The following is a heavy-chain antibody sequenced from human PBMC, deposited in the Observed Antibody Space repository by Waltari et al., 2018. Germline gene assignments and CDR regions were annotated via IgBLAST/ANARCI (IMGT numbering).Heavy chain of an antibody. CDR1: GFTFSSYA. CDR2: IDSGGST. J-gene: IGHJ4*02. D-gene: IGHD2-2*02. CDR3: AKDAAIEHYFDY. Sequence: EVQLLESGGGLVQPGGSLSLSCAASGFTFSSYAMSWVRQAPGKGLEWVSVIDSGGSTDYADSVKGRFHISRETSKNTLYLQMNSLRAADTTVYYCAKDAAIEHYFDYWGQGTLVTVSS. V-gene: IGHV3-23*03.